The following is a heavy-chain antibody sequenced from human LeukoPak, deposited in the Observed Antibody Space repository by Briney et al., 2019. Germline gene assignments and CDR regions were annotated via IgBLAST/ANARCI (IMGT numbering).Heavy chain of an antibody. CDR3: ARDLTGKYYIAY. V-gene: IGHV3-30*02. Sequence: GGSLRLSCAASGFTFSSFDMHWVRQAPGEGLEWVAYIGYTGTNTYYADSVKGRFTISRDNSKNTVHLQMNSLRAADTALYSCARDLTGKYYIAYWGQGTLVTVSS. D-gene: IGHD2-8*02. CDR2: IGYTGTNT. J-gene: IGHJ4*02. CDR1: GFTFSSFD.